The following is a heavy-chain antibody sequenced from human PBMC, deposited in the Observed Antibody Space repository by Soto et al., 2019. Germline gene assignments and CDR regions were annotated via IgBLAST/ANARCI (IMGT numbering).Heavy chain of an antibody. J-gene: IGHJ6*02. CDR3: AREDYGMDV. CDR2: IYNSGST. Sequence: QVQLQESGPGLVRPLQTLSLTCAVSGGSISSGAYYWSWIRQYPGKGLELIGYIYNSGSTYYNPSLESRVTISGDTSKNQFSLKLSSVTAADTAVYYCAREDYGMDVWGQGTTVTVSS. CDR1: GGSISSGAYY. V-gene: IGHV4-31*11.